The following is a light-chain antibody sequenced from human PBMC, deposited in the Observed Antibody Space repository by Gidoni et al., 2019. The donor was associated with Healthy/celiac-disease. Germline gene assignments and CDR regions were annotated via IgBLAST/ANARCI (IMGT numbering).Light chain of an antibody. CDR1: QSVSSY. J-gene: IGKJ4*01. CDR3: QQRSNWPLT. Sequence: EIGLTQSPATLSLSPGERATISCRASQSVSSYLAWYQQKTGQAPRLLIYDASNRATGIPARFSGSGSGTDFTLTISSLEPEDFAVYYCQQRSNWPLTFGGGTKVEIK. CDR2: DAS. V-gene: IGKV3-11*01.